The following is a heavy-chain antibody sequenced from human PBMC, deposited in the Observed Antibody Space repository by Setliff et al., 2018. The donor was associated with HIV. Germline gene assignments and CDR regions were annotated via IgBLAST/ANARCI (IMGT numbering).Heavy chain of an antibody. J-gene: IGHJ4*02. D-gene: IGHD6-6*01. CDR3: ARLSSYRSSSYYFDY. CDR1: GDSISDTTYY. V-gene: IGHV4-39*01. Sequence: LSLTCSVSGDSISDTTYYWGWIRQPPGKGLEWIGNIYHSGSTLYKPSLKSRVTMSVDTSKNQFSLKLNSVTAADTAVYLCARLSSYRSSSYYFDYWGQGALVTVSS. CDR2: IYHSGST.